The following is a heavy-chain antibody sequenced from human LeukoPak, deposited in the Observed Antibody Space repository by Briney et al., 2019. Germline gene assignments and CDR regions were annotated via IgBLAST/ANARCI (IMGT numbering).Heavy chain of an antibody. J-gene: IGHJ4*02. D-gene: IGHD6-13*01. V-gene: IGHV3-21*01. CDR3: ARERTGIAAANFDY. CDR2: ISSSSSYI. Sequence: GSLRLSCAASGFTSSSYSMNWVRQAPGKGLEWVSSISSSSSYIYYADSVKGRFTISRDNAKNSLYLQMNSLRAEDTAVYYCARERTGIAAANFDYWGQGTLVTVSS. CDR1: GFTSSSYS.